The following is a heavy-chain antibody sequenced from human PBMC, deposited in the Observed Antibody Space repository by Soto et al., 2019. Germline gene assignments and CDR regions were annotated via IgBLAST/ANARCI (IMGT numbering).Heavy chain of an antibody. CDR3: ARDGEWLRLVDY. CDR2: IKQDGSEK. J-gene: IGHJ4*02. CDR1: GFTFSTYW. D-gene: IGHD5-12*01. V-gene: IGHV3-7*04. Sequence: EVQLVESGGGLVQPGGSLRLSCVVSGFTFSTYWMTWVRQAPGKGLEWVANIKQDGSEKYYMDSVKGRFTISRDNAKNSLYLQMNSLRAEDTAMYYCARDGEWLRLVDYWGQGTLVTVSS.